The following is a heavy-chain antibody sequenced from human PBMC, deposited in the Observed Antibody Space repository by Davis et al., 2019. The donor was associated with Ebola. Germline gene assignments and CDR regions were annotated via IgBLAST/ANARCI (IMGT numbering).Heavy chain of an antibody. J-gene: IGHJ4*02. CDR1: GESFSGYY. D-gene: IGHD6-19*01. Sequence: MPSETLSLTCAVYGESFSGYYWSWIRQSPEKGLEWIGEVNDGGGGTYNPSLKSRVTISIDKLRNQFSLKLNSVTAVDTAVYYCARVGLSSGWTFDSWGQGTLVIVSS. CDR2: VNDGGGG. CDR3: ARVGLSSGWTFDS. V-gene: IGHV4-34*01.